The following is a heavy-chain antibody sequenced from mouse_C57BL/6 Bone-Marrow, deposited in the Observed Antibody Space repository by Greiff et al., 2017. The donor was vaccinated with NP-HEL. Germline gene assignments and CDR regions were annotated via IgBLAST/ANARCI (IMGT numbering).Heavy chain of an antibody. V-gene: IGHV1-63*01. CDR2: IYPGGGYT. D-gene: IGHD2-2*01. Sequence: QVQLQQSGAELVRPGTSVKMSCKASGYTFTNYWIGWAKQRPGHGLEWIGDIYPGGGYTNYNEKFKGKATLTADKSSSTAYMQVSSLTSEDSAIYYCARWGVTNAMDYRGQGTSVTVSS. CDR1: GYTFTNYW. CDR3: ARWGVTNAMDY. J-gene: IGHJ4*01.